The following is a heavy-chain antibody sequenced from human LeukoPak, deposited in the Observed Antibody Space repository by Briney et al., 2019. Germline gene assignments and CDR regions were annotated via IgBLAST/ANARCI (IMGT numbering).Heavy chain of an antibody. CDR3: ARRSIAAAGIIY. CDR1: GFTFSSYG. Sequence: GGSLRLSCAASGFTFSSYGMHWVRQAPGKGLEWVAFIRYDGSNKYYADSAKGRFTISRDNSKNTLYLQMNSLRAEDTAVYYCARRSIAAAGIIYWGQGTLVTVSS. D-gene: IGHD6-13*01. CDR2: IRYDGSNK. J-gene: IGHJ4*02. V-gene: IGHV3-30*02.